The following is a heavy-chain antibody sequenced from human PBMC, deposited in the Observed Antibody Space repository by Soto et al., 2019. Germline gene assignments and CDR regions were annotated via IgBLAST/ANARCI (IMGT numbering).Heavy chain of an antibody. D-gene: IGHD3-22*01. V-gene: IGHV3-23*01. CDR1: GFTFSSYA. J-gene: IGHJ4*02. Sequence: EVQLLESGGGLVQPGGSLRLSCAASGFTFSSYAMSWVRQAPGQGLEWVSAIIGNGGSTYYADSVKGRFTISRGNSKHRYYLKMTSLSAEDTAVYYCGNSTDYYDRSCYCFAGDIAYYVDYWGQGTLVTVS. CDR2: IIGNGGST. CDR3: GNSTDYYDRSCYCFAGDIAYYVDY.